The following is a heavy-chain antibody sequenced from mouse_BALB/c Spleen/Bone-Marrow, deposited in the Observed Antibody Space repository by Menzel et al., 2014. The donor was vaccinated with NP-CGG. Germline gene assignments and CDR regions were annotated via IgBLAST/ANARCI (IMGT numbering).Heavy chain of an antibody. CDR3: ARPDYYGYLNY. Sequence: EVKLMESGGGLVQPGGSLKLSCAASGFDFSRYWMSWVRQAPGKGLEWIGEINPDSRTINYSPSPKDKFIISRGNSKNTLYLRLNKVRSEGTALYYCARPDYYGYLNYWGQGTTLTVSS. J-gene: IGHJ2*01. V-gene: IGHV4-1*02. D-gene: IGHD1-1*01. CDR2: INPDSRTI. CDR1: GFDFSRYW.